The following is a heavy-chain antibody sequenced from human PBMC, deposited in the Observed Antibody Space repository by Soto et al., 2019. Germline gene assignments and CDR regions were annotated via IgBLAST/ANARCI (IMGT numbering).Heavy chain of an antibody. J-gene: IGHJ4*02. CDR2: ISSSGNTI. CDR3: GRVSHYFDY. V-gene: IGHV3-11*01. D-gene: IGHD3-3*02. CDR1: GFTFSDYY. Sequence: PVGSPRLSCAASGFTFSDYYMTWIRQAPGKGLEWVSYISSSGNTIHYADSVKGRFTISRDNAKNSRVLQMNRLRVEDTAVYYCGRVSHYFDYCGQGT.